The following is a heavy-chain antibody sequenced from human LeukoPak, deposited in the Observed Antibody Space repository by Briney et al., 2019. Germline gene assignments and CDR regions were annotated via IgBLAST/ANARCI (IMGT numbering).Heavy chain of an antibody. Sequence: ASVKVSCKASGYTFTSYYMHWVRQAPGQGLEWMGIINPSGGSTSYAQKFQGRVTMTRDTSTSTAYMELSSLRSEDTAVYYCARGKKQQLVRKYYYYYMDVWGKGTTVTISS. J-gene: IGHJ6*03. CDR1: GYTFTSYY. CDR2: INPSGGST. V-gene: IGHV1-46*01. CDR3: ARGKKQQLVRKYYYYYMDV. D-gene: IGHD6-13*01.